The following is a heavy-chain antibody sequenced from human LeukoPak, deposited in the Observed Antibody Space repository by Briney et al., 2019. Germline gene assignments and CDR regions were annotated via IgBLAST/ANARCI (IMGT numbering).Heavy chain of an antibody. CDR1: GGSISSSSYY. Sequence: PSETLSLTCSVSGGSISSSSYYWGWIRQPPGKGLEWIGSIYSSGNTYYNPSLKSRVTISVDTSKNQFSLRLYSVTAADTAVYYCATASYFGSGSYGYFDYWGQGTLVTVCS. V-gene: IGHV4-39*01. CDR3: ATASYFGSGSYGYFDY. D-gene: IGHD3-10*01. CDR2: IYSSGNT. J-gene: IGHJ4*02.